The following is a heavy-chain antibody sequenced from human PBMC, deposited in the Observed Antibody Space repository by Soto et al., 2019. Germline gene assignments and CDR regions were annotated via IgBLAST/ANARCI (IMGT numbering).Heavy chain of an antibody. Sequence: PGGSLRLSCAASGFTFSSYDMHWVRQATGKGLEWVSAIGTAGDTYYPGSVKGRFTISRENAKNSLYLQMNSLRAEDTAVYYCARGGSFLAGVYGMDVWGQGTTVTVSS. J-gene: IGHJ6*02. D-gene: IGHD6-13*01. CDR1: GFTFSSYD. CDR3: ARGGSFLAGVYGMDV. V-gene: IGHV3-13*01. CDR2: IGTAGDT.